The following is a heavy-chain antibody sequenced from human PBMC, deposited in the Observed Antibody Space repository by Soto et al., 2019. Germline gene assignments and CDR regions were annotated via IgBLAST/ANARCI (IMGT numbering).Heavy chain of an antibody. D-gene: IGHD2-15*01. CDR2: INPSGGST. V-gene: IGHV1-46*01. CDR1: GYTFTSYY. Sequence: ASVKVSCKASGYTFTSYYMHWVRQAPGQGLEWMGIINPSGGSTSYAQKFQGRVTMTRDTSTSTVYMELSSLRSEDTAVYYCAGDSRSGGSSHPAFDIWGQGTMVTVSS. CDR3: AGDSRSGGSSHPAFDI. J-gene: IGHJ3*02.